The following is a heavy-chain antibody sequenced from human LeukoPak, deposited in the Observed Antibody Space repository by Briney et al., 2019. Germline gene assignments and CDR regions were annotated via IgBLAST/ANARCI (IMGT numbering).Heavy chain of an antibody. J-gene: IGHJ4*02. CDR2: IDSSSRYI. Sequence: GGSLRLSCAASGFIFSSYSVNWVRQAPGKGLEWVSSIDSSSRYIYYADIVKGRFTISRDNAKNSLYLQMNSLRAEDTAVYYCARDLHPRYYLPDYWGQGTLVTVSS. D-gene: IGHD1-26*01. CDR3: ARDLHPRYYLPDY. V-gene: IGHV3-21*01. CDR1: GFIFSSYS.